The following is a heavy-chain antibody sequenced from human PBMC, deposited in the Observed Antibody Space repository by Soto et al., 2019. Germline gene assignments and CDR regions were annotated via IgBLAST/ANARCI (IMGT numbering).Heavy chain of an antibody. V-gene: IGHV3-30-3*01. CDR2: ISYDGSKT. CDR3: VRDPSHDLPRYLDY. J-gene: IGHJ4*02. CDR1: GFTFSTHT. D-gene: IGHD3-9*01. Sequence: QVSLVESGGGVVQPGKSLRLSCGASGFTFSTHTMHWVRQAPGKGLEWVAFISYDGSKTYYADSVKGRFTISRDNSKHTLYLQMNNLRVEDMAVYFCVRDPSHDLPRYLDYWGQGTLVTVSS.